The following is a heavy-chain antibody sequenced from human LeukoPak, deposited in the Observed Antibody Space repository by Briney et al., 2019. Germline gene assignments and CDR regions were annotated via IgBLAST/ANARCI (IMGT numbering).Heavy chain of an antibody. V-gene: IGHV4-39*07. D-gene: IGHD1-26*01. J-gene: IGHJ6*03. CDR2: INHSGST. Sequence: SETLSLTCTVSGGSISSSSYYWGWIRQPPGKGLEWIGEINHSGSTNYNPSLKSRVTISVDTSKNQFSLRLSSVTAADTAVYYCARAWEGYYYYMDVWGKGTTVTVSS. CDR3: ARAWEGYYYYMDV. CDR1: GGSISSSSYY.